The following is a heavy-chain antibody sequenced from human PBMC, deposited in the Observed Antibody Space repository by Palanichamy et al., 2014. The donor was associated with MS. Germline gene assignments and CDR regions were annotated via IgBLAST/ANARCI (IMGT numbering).Heavy chain of an antibody. CDR2: IYTSGST. CDR3: ARDSYYYDSSGYYSFDY. J-gene: IGHJ4*02. V-gene: IGHV4-4*07. Sequence: QVQLQESGPGLVKPPETLSLTCTVSGGSISSYYWSWIRQPAGKGPEWIGRIYTSGSTNYNPSLKSRVTMSVDTSKNQFSLKLSSVTVADTAVYYCARDSYYYDSSGYYSFDYWGQGTLVTVSS. CDR1: GGSISSYY. D-gene: IGHD3-22*01.